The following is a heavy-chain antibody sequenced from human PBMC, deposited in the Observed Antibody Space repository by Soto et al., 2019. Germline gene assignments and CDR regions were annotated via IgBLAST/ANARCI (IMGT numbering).Heavy chain of an antibody. D-gene: IGHD3-9*01. J-gene: IGHJ6*02. CDR2: INPNSGGT. CDR3: AREAYDLLTGFGLDYYYYGMDV. Sequence: ASVKVSCKASGDTCTGYYMHWVRQAPGQGLEWMGWINPNSGGTNYAQKFQGWVPMTRDTSISTAYMELSRLRSDDTAVYDCAREAYDLLTGFGLDYYYYGMDVWGQGTTVTVSS. V-gene: IGHV1-2*04. CDR1: GDTCTGYY.